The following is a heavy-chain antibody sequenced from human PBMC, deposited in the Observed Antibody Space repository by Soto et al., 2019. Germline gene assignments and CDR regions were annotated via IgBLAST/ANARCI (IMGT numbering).Heavy chain of an antibody. J-gene: IGHJ5*02. CDR3: RCHQYSSSWYPPSDWFDP. V-gene: IGHV3-73*01. CDR2: IRSKANSYAT. D-gene: IGHD6-13*01. CDR1: GFTFSGSA. Sequence: GGSLRLSCAASGFTFSGSAMHWVRQASGKGLEWVGRIRSKANSYATAYAASVKGRFTISRDDSKNTAYLQMNSLKTEDTAVYYCRCHQYSSSWYPPSDWFDPWGQGTLVTVSS.